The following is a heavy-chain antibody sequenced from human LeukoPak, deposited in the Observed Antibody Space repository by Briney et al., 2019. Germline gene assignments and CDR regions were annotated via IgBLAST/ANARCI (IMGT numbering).Heavy chain of an antibody. CDR2: IKSDGSST. CDR3: ARGIIGVPTDY. J-gene: IGHJ4*02. CDR1: GFTFSSYW. V-gene: IGHV3-74*01. D-gene: IGHD2-8*01. Sequence: GGSLRLSCAASGFTFSSYWMHWVRQAPGKGLVWVSRIKSDGSSTSYADSVKGRFTVSRYNAKNTLYLQMNSLRAEDTAVYYCARGIIGVPTDYWGQGTLVTVSS.